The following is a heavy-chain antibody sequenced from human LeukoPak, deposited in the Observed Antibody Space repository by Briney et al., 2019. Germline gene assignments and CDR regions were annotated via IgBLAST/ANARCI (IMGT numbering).Heavy chain of an antibody. D-gene: IGHD3-10*01. CDR3: ARTPKPYYYGSGSYSDPFDY. CDR1: GYSLTSYW. V-gene: IGHV5-51*01. J-gene: IGHJ4*02. Sequence: GESLKISCKGSGYSLTSYWIGWVRQMPGKGLEWMGIIYPGDSDTRYSPSFQGQVTISADKSISTAYLQWSSLKASDTAMYYCARTPKPYYYGSGSYSDPFDYWGQGTLVTVSS. CDR2: IYPGDSDT.